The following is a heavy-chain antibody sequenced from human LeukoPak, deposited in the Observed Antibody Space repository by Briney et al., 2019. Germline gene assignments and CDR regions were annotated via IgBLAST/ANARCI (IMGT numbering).Heavy chain of an antibody. CDR1: GFTVSNNY. Sequence: GGSLRLSCAASGFTVSNNYMNWVRQAPGKGLEWVSLIYSGGTTKYADSVKGRFTISRDNSKNTLYLQMNSLRAEDTAVYYCARDQVLPGHRVWFDPWGQGTLVTVSS. CDR3: ARDQVLPGHRVWFDP. V-gene: IGHV3-53*01. CDR2: IYSGGTT. J-gene: IGHJ5*02. D-gene: IGHD4/OR15-4a*01.